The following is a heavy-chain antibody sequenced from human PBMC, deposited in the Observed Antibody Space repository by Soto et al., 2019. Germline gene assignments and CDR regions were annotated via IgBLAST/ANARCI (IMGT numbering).Heavy chain of an antibody. CDR2: IYSGGST. J-gene: IGHJ4*02. CDR3: ASRYCTNGVCYLI. V-gene: IGHV3-53*04. Sequence: GGSLRLSCAASGFTVSSNYMSWVRQAPGKGLEWVSVIYSGGSTYYADSVKGRFTISRHNSKNTLYLQMNSLRAEDTAVYYCASRYCTNGVCYLIWGQGTLVTVSS. D-gene: IGHD2-8*01. CDR1: GFTVSSNY.